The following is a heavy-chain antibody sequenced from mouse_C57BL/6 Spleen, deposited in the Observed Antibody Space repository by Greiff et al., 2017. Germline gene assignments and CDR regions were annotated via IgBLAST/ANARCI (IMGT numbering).Heavy chain of an antibody. J-gene: IGHJ3*01. CDR1: GFTFSSYA. D-gene: IGHD1-1*01. CDR2: ISDGGSYT. V-gene: IGHV5-4*01. CDR3: ARDQSTTVVAPFAY. Sequence: EVQLVESGGGLVKPGGSLKLSCAASGFTFSSYAMSWVRQTPEQRLEWVATISDGGSYTYYPDNVKGRFTISRDNAKNNLYLQMSHLKSEDTAMYYCARDQSTTVVAPFAYWGQGTLVTVSA.